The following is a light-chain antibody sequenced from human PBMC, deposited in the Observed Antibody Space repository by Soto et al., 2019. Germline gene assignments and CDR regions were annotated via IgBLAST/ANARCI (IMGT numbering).Light chain of an antibody. V-gene: IGLV2-11*01. Sequence: QSALTQPRSVSGSPGQSVTISCTGTSSDVGDYNYVSWYQLHPGKAPKFMIYDVNKRPSGVPDRFSGSKSGNTASLTISGLQAEDEADYYCCSYAGSYTWVFGGGTKLTVL. J-gene: IGLJ3*02. CDR3: CSYAGSYTWV. CDR1: SSDVGDYNY. CDR2: DVN.